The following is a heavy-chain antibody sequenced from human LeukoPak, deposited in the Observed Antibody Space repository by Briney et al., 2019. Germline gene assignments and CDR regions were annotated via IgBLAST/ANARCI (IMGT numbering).Heavy chain of an antibody. CDR1: GFTFSTYD. CDR2: ISGSGGST. V-gene: IGHV3-23*01. CDR3: AKSMVVGATGRFGY. D-gene: IGHD1-26*01. Sequence: PGGTLRLSCVASGFTFSTYDMNWVRQAPGKGLECVSAISGSGGSTYYADSVKGRFTISRDNSKNTLYLQMNSLRAEDTAVYYCAKSMVVGATGRFGYWGQGTLVTVSS. J-gene: IGHJ4*02.